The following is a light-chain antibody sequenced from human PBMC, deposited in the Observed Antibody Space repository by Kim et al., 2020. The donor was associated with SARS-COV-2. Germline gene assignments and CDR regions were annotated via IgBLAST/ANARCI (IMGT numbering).Light chain of an antibody. CDR1: QSISSY. CDR2: AAS. J-gene: IGKJ1*01. Sequence: ASVGDRVTITCRASQSISSYLNWYQQKPGKAPKLLIYAASSLQSGVPSRFSGSGSGTVFTLTISSLQPEDFATYYCQQSYSTPPAFGQGTKVDIK. V-gene: IGKV1-39*01. CDR3: QQSYSTPPA.